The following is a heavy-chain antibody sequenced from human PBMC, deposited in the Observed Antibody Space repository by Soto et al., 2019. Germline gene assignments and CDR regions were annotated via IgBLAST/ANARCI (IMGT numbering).Heavy chain of an antibody. CDR3: TRGRNSGDGYDGGGY. D-gene: IGHD5-12*01. V-gene: IGHV1-8*01. CDR2: MNPNSGHT. CDR1: GYTFTSFD. J-gene: IGHJ4*02. Sequence: AEGKVSCKASGYTFTSFDINWVRQATGQGLEWMGWMNPNSGHTGYAQKFQGRVTMTRDTSISTAYMELSSLRYEDTAVYYCTRGRNSGDGYDGGGYWGQGTLVPVSS.